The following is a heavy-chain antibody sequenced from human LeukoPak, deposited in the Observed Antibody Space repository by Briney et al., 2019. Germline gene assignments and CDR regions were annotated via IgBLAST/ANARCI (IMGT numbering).Heavy chain of an antibody. CDR3: AKRGLFTMIVDLDYYYGMDV. D-gene: IGHD3-22*01. V-gene: IGHV3-23*01. CDR2: ISGSGGST. Sequence: GGSLRLSCAASGFTFSSYAMSWVRQAPGKGLEWVSAISGSGGSTYYADSVKGRFTISRDNSKNTLYLQMNSLRAEDTAVYYCAKRGLFTMIVDLDYYYGMDVWGQGTTVTVSS. CDR1: GFTFSSYA. J-gene: IGHJ6*02.